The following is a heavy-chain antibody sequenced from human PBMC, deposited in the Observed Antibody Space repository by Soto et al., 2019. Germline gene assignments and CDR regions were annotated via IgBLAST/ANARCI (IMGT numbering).Heavy chain of an antibody. D-gene: IGHD3-3*01. CDR1: GFTFSSYA. CDR3: ANDFFDTGAPYPFDI. CDR2: ISATGGST. V-gene: IGHV3-23*01. Sequence: PGGSLRLSCAASGFTFSSYAMSWVRQAPGKGLEWVSGISATGGSTYYADSVKGRFTISRDNSKNTLYLQMNSLRAEDTAVYYCANDFFDTGAPYPFDIGGRETLVTVSA. J-gene: IGHJ4*02.